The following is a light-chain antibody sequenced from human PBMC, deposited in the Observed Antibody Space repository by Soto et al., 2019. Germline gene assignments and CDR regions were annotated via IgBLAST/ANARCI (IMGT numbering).Light chain of an antibody. CDR3: QQRSTWLYT. V-gene: IGKV3-11*02. J-gene: IGKJ2*01. CDR1: QDVSIF. CDR2: DAS. Sequence: EILLAQSPATLSLSPGERATLSCKASQDVSIFLAWYQQKPAQAPRLLIHDASNRATGVPARFSGSGSGRDFTLTITSLETEDFAVYYCQQRSTWLYTFGQGTKL.